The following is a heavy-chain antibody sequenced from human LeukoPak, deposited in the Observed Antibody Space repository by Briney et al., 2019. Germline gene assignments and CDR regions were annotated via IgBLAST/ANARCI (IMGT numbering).Heavy chain of an antibody. CDR2: TYYRSKWYN. CDR1: GDSVSSNSAA. D-gene: IGHD5-24*01. CDR3: ARVVKGWLQFDY. J-gene: IGHJ4*02. Sequence: SQTLSLTCAISGDSVSSNSAAWNWIRQSPSRGLEWLGRTYYRSKWYNDYAVSVKSRITINPDTSKNQFSLKLSSVTAADTAVYYCARVVKGWLQFDYWGQGTLVTVSS. V-gene: IGHV6-1*01.